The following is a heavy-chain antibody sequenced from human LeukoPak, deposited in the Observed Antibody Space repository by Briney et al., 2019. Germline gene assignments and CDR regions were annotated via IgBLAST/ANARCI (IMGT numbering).Heavy chain of an antibody. CDR2: INWNGGST. J-gene: IGHJ4*02. CDR3: ARGYGDPGDY. CDR1: GFTFDDYG. Sequence: GRSLRLSCAASGFTFDDYGMTWVRQAPGKGLEWVSGINWNGGSTGYADSVKGRFAISRDNAKNSLYLQMNSLRAEDTALYYCARGYGDPGDYWGQGTLVTVSS. D-gene: IGHD4-17*01. V-gene: IGHV3-20*04.